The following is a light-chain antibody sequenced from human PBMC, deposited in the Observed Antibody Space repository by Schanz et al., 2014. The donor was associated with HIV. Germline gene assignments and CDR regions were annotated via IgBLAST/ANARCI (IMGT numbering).Light chain of an antibody. J-gene: IGLJ2*01. CDR2: DVT. Sequence: QSVLTQPASVSGSPGQSITISCTGTSSDVGVYNYVPWYQQHPGKAPKLIVYDVTKRPSGVPDRFSGSKSGNTASLTVSGLQAEDEADYYCSSHAGSDKFGIFGGGTKLTVL. CDR1: SSDVGVYNY. V-gene: IGLV2-8*01. CDR3: SSHAGSDKFGI.